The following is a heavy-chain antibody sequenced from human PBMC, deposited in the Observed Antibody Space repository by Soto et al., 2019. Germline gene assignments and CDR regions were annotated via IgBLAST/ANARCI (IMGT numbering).Heavy chain of an antibody. Sequence: ASVKVSCKASGYTFTSYYMHWVRQAPGQGLEWMGIINASGGSTSYAQKFQGRVTITADESTSTAYMELSSLRSEDTAVYYCATTSIRIGKYYYYGMDVWGQGTTVTVSS. CDR2: INASGGST. CDR1: GYTFTSYY. J-gene: IGHJ6*02. CDR3: ATTSIRIGKYYYYGMDV. D-gene: IGHD1-1*01. V-gene: IGHV1-46*01.